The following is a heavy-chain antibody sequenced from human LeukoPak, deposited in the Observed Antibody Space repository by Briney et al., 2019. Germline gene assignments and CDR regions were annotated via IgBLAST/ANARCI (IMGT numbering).Heavy chain of an antibody. Sequence: SETLSLTCAVYGGSFSGYYWSWIRQPPGKGLEWIGEINHSGSTNYNPSLKSRVTISVDTSKNQFSLKLSSVTAADTAVYYCARQYCSSTSCYFDYWGQGTLVSVSS. D-gene: IGHD2-2*01. J-gene: IGHJ4*02. CDR1: GGSFSGYY. CDR2: INHSGST. V-gene: IGHV4-34*01. CDR3: ARQYCSSTSCYFDY.